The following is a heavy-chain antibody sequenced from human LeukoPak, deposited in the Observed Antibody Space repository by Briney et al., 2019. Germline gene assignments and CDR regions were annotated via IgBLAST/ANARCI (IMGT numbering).Heavy chain of an antibody. J-gene: IGHJ1*01. CDR1: NFSISTGYY. CDR3: ARGSYFFYPPLENDEFFPY. V-gene: IGHV4-38-2*02. CDR2: IYHSGST. Sequence: SETLSLTCTVSNFSISTGYYWGWIRQPPGKGLEWIGSIYHSGSTYLNPSLESRVIISIDTSKNQFSLKLSSVTAADTAVYFCARGSYFFYPPLENDEFFPYWGQGTLVTVSS. D-gene: IGHD1-26*01.